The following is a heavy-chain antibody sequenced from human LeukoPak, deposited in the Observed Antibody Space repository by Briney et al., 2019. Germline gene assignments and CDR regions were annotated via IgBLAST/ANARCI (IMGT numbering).Heavy chain of an antibody. J-gene: IGHJ4*02. Sequence: SETLSLTCAVYGGSFSGYYWSWIRQPPGKGLEWIGEINHSGSTNYNPSLKSRVTISVDKSKNQFSLKLSSVTAADTAVYYCARHLYYYGSGSYYDWGQGTLVTVSS. CDR3: ARHLYYYGSGSYYD. D-gene: IGHD3-10*01. CDR2: INHSGST. V-gene: IGHV4-34*01. CDR1: GGSFSGYY.